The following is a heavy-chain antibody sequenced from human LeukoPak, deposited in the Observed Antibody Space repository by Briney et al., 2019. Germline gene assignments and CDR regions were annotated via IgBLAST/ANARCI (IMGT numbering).Heavy chain of an antibody. D-gene: IGHD2-2*01. V-gene: IGHV4-38-2*01. Sequence: SETLSLTCAVSGYSISSGYYWGWIRQPPGKGLEWIESIYHSGSTYYNPSLKSRVTISVDTSKNQFSLKLSSVTAADTAVYYCARLVRQYQLLMSNYYYMDVWGKGTTVTVSS. J-gene: IGHJ6*03. CDR1: GYSISSGYY. CDR3: ARLVRQYQLLMSNYYYMDV. CDR2: IYHSGST.